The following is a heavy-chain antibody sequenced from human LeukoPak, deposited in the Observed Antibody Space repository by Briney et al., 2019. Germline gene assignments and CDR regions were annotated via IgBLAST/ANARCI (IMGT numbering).Heavy chain of an antibody. D-gene: IGHD1-26*01. Sequence: GASVTVSFTASGYTFIIYGISWVRQAPGQGLEWMGWISAYNGNTNYAQKLQGRVTITTDTSTSTAYMELRSLRSDDTAVYYCARPGGATYYMDVWGKGTTVTVSS. CDR1: GYTFIIYG. V-gene: IGHV1-18*01. J-gene: IGHJ6*03. CDR2: ISAYNGNT. CDR3: ARPGGATYYMDV.